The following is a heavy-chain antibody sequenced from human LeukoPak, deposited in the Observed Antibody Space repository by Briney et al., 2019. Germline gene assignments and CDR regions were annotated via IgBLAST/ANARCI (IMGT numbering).Heavy chain of an antibody. CDR2: IGFGGSNK. V-gene: IGHV3-33*01. CDR1: RFTFSRYG. CDR3: ARECYGSGWYVGYFDY. D-gene: IGHD6-19*01. J-gene: IGHJ4*02. Sequence: GGSLRLSCAASRFTFSRYGMHWVRQAPGKGLEWVASIGFGGSNKYHVDSVKGRFTISRDNSKDTLYLQMNSLRAEDTAVFFCARECYGSGWYVGYFDYWGQGTLVTVSS.